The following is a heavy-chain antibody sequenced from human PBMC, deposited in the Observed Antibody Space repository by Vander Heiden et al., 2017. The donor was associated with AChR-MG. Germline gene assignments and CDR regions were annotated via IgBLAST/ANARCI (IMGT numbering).Heavy chain of an antibody. CDR1: GYTFTSCG. CDR3: ARNAYGDYGWFDP. J-gene: IGHJ5*02. V-gene: IGHV1-18*01. CDR2: ISAYNGNT. D-gene: IGHD4-17*01. Sequence: QVHLGPSGVEGKTPGAPVKAPSRASGYTFTSCGISWVRQAPGQGLEWMGWISAYNGNTNNAQKLQGRVTMTTDTSTSTAYMELRSLRSDDTAVYYCARNAYGDYGWFDPWGQGTLVTVSS.